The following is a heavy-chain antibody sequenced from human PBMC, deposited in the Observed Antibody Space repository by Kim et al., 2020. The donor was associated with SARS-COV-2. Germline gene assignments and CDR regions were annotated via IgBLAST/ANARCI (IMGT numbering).Heavy chain of an antibody. V-gene: IGHV3-30*18. D-gene: IGHD6-19*01. CDR1: GFTFSSYG. Sequence: GGSLRLSCAASGFTFSSYGMHWVRQAPGKRLEWVAVISYDGSNKYYADSVKGRFTISRDNSKNTLYLQMNSLRAEDTAVYYCAKEYGWIAVAGNYDYWGQGTLVTVSS. J-gene: IGHJ4*02. CDR3: AKEYGWIAVAGNYDY. CDR2: ISYDGSNK.